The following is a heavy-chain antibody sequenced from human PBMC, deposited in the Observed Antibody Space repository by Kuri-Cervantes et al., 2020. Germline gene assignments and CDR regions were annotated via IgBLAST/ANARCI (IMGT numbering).Heavy chain of an antibody. V-gene: IGHV4-39*01. J-gene: IGHJ4*02. CDR1: GGSISSSSYY. CDR3: ARPSYSGYDPPFDY. D-gene: IGHD5-12*01. Sequence: SETLSLTCTVSGGSISSSSYYWGWIRQPPGKGLEWIGSIYYSGSTCYNPSLKSRVTISVDTSKNQFSLKLSSVTAADTAVYYCARPSYSGYDPPFDYWGQGTLVTVSS. CDR2: IYYSGST.